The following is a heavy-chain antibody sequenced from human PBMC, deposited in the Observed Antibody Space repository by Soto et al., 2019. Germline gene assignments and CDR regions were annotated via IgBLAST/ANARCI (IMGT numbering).Heavy chain of an antibody. CDR2: ISSSGSTI. D-gene: IGHD6-6*01. CDR1: GFTFSSYE. V-gene: IGHV3-48*03. J-gene: IGHJ4*02. Sequence: GGSLRLSCAASGFTFSSYEMNWVRQAPGKGLEWVSYISSSGSTIYYADSVKGRFTISRDNAENSLYLQMNSLRAEDTAVYYCARTRWAYSSSSGYTPYGLHEYRKRRFDYWGQGTLVTVSS. CDR3: ARTRWAYSSSSGYTPYGLHEYRKRRFDY.